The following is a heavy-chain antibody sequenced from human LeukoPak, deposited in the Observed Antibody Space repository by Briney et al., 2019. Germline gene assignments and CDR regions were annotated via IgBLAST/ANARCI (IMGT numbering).Heavy chain of an antibody. J-gene: IGHJ4*02. CDR2: IIPIFGTA. V-gene: IGHV1-69*13. CDR1: GGTFSSYA. Sequence: SVKVSCKASGGTFSSYAISWVRQAPGQGLEWMGGIIPIFGTANYAQKFQGRVTITADESTSTAYMELSSLRSEDTAVYYCARGDYGGDYFDYWGQGTLVTVSS. D-gene: IGHD4-23*01. CDR3: ARGDYGGDYFDY.